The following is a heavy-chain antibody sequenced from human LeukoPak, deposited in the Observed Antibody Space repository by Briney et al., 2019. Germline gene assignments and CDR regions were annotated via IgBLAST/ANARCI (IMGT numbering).Heavy chain of an antibody. V-gene: IGHV4-39*07. J-gene: IGHJ3*02. CDR1: GGSISSSSYY. Sequence: SETLSLTCTVSGGSISSSSYYWGWIRQPPGKGLEWIGSIYYSGSTYYNPSLKSRVTISVDTPKNQFSLKLSSVTAADTAVYYCARDVADYVWGSYRPSDAFDIWGQGTMVTVSS. D-gene: IGHD3-16*02. CDR3: ARDVADYVWGSYRPSDAFDI. CDR2: IYYSGST.